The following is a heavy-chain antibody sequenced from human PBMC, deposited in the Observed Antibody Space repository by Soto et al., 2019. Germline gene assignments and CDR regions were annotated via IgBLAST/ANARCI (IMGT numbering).Heavy chain of an antibody. CDR2: IWYDGSNK. CDR1: GFTFSSYG. J-gene: IGHJ5*02. CDR3: ARDSNNWNRHNWFDP. V-gene: IGHV3-33*01. Sequence: QVQLVESGGGVVQPGRSLRLSCAASGFTFSSYGMHWVRQAPGKGLEWVAVIWYDGSNKYYADSVKGRFTISRDNSKNTLYLQMNSLRAEDMAVYYCARDSNNWNRHNWFDPWGQGTLVTVSS. D-gene: IGHD1-20*01.